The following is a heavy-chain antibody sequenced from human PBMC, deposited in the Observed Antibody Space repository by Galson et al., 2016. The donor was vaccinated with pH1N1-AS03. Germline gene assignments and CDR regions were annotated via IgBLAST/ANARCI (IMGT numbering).Heavy chain of an antibody. J-gene: IGHJ4*02. CDR3: ARHVGGSYPNNLDS. D-gene: IGHD1-26*01. V-gene: IGHV4-39*07. CDR1: GDSISSTPYY. CDR2: IYFRGAT. Sequence: SETLSLTCTVSGDSISSTPYYWGWIRQPPGKGLEWIGTIYFRGATYYSPSLKSRVTISIDSSKNLFSLSLSSVTAADTAAYYCARHVGGSYPNNLDSWGQGTLVIVSS.